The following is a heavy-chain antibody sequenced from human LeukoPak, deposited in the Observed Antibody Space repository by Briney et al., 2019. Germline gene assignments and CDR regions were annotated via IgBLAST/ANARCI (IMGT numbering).Heavy chain of an antibody. CDR2: IYYSGST. V-gene: IGHV4-61*08. Sequence: SETLSLTCTVSGGSISSGGYYWSWIRQHPGKGLEWIGYIYYSGSTNHSPSLKSRVTMSVDTSKNQFSLRLSSVTAADTAVYYCARAAETMGDAFDIWGQGTMVTVSS. J-gene: IGHJ3*02. CDR1: GGSISSGGYY. D-gene: IGHD4/OR15-4a*01. CDR3: ARAAETMGDAFDI.